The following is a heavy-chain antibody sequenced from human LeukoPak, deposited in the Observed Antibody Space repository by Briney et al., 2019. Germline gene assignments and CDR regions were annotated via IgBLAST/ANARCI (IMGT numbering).Heavy chain of an antibody. CDR3: ARDYNYYGP. J-gene: IGHJ5*02. D-gene: IGHD3-10*01. V-gene: IGHV1-18*01. CDR2: ISAYNGNT. Sequence: AASVKVSCKASGYTFTSYGISWVRQAPGQGLEWMGWISAYNGNTNYAQKLQGRGTMTTDTSTSTAYTELRSLRSDDKAVYYCARDYNYYGPWGQGTLVTVSS. CDR1: GYTFTSYG.